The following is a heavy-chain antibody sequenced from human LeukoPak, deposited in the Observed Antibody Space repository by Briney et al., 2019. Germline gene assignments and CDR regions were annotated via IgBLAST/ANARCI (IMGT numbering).Heavy chain of an antibody. CDR1: GFTFDDYA. V-gene: IGHV3-9*01. D-gene: IGHD6-13*01. Sequence: GGSLRLSCAAAGFTFDDYAMHLVRQAPGKGLEWVSGIGWNSGGIVYADSVKGRFTISRDNAKNSLYLQMNSLGAEDTAFYYCVKVTAAGFVDHWGQGTLVTVSS. CDR3: VKVTAAGFVDH. J-gene: IGHJ4*02. CDR2: IGWNSGGI.